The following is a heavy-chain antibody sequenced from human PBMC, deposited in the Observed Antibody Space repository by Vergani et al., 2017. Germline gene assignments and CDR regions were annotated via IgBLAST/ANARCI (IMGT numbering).Heavy chain of an antibody. CDR3: ARGIRKYQLLIGFDY. CDR1: GGSISSYY. V-gene: IGHV4-4*07. D-gene: IGHD2-2*01. CDR2: IYTSGST. J-gene: IGHJ4*02. Sequence: QVQLQESGPGLVKPSETLSLTCTVSGGSISSYYWSWIRQPAGKGLEWIGRIYTSGSTNYNPSLKSRVTISVDTSKNQFSLKLTSVTAADTAVYYCARGIRKYQLLIGFDYWGQGTLVTVSS.